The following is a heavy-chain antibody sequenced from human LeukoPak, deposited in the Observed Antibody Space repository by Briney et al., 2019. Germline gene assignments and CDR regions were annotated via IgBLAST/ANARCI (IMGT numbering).Heavy chain of an antibody. CDR1: GFIFSNAW. J-gene: IGHJ4*02. V-gene: IGHV3-15*07. Sequence: PGGSLRLSCGGSGFIFSNAWMNWVRQAPGKGLEWVGRIKSKPDGGTTDYAAPVKGRFTNSRDDSKNTVFLQMNSLKTEDTAVYYCATGGINLDFWGQGTLVTVSS. CDR3: ATGGINLDF. D-gene: IGHD5-24*01. CDR2: IKSKPDGGTT.